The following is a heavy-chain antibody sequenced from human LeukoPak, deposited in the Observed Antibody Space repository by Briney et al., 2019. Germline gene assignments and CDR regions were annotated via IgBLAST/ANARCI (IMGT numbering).Heavy chain of an antibody. J-gene: IGHJ4*02. V-gene: IGHV3-21*01. CDR2: ISSSSSYI. D-gene: IGHD5-12*01. Sequence: PGGSLRLSCAASGFTFRSYEMNWVRQAPGKGLEWVSSISSSSSYIYYADSVKGRFTISRDKAKNSLYLQMNSLRADDTAIYYCAREGMVATFDYWGQGTLVTVSS. CDR1: GFTFRSYE. CDR3: AREGMVATFDY.